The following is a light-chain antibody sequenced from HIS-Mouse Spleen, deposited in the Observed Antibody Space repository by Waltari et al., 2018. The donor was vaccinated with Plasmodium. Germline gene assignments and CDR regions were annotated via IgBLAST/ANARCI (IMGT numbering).Light chain of an antibody. CDR3: QQSYSTPSIT. CDR1: QSISSY. V-gene: IGKV1-39*01. CDR2: AAS. J-gene: IGKJ5*01. Sequence: GDRVTITCRASQSISSYLNWYQQKPGKAPKLLIYAASSLQSGVPSRFSGSGYGTDFTLTISSLQPEDFATYYCQQSYSTPSITFGQGTRLEIK.